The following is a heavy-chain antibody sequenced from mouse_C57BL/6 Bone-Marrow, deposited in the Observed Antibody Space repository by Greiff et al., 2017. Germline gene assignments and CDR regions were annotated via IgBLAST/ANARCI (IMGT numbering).Heavy chain of an antibody. CDR2: IYPSDSET. CDR3: AREFRGMDY. D-gene: IGHD3-3*01. J-gene: IGHJ4*01. CDR1: GYTFTSYW. V-gene: IGHV1-61*01. Sequence: QVQLQQPGAELVRPGSSVKLSCKASGYTFTSYWMDWVKQRPGQGLEWIGNIYPSDSETHYNQKFKDKATLTVDKSSSTAYMQLSSLTSEDSAVYYCAREFRGMDYWGQGTSVTVSS.